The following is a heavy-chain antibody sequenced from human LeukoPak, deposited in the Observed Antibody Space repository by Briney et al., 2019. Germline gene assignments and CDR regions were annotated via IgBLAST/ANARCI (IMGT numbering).Heavy chain of an antibody. J-gene: IGHJ4*02. CDR3: SRRNIELDFDY. CDR2: IYPGDSDT. CDR1: GYSFTSYW. Sequence: GESLKISCKGSGYSFTSYWIGWVRPMPGKGLEWMGIIYPGDSDTRYSPSFQGQVTISADKSISTAYLQWSSLQASATAMYYFSRRNIELDFDYWGQGTLVTVSS. V-gene: IGHV5-51*01. D-gene: IGHD5-24*01.